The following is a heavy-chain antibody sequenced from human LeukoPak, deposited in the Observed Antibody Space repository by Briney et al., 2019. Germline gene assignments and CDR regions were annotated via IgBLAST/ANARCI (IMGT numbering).Heavy chain of an antibody. V-gene: IGHV1-2*02. Sequence: GASVKVSCKVSGYTFTGYYMHWVRQPPGQGLEWMGWINPNSGGTNYAQKFQGRVTMTRDTSISTAYMELSRLRSDDTAVYYCAKDAQRGLRLTLFDYWGQGTLVTVSS. CDR1: GYTFTGYY. J-gene: IGHJ4*02. CDR3: AKDAQRGLRLTLFDY. CDR2: INPNSGGT. D-gene: IGHD5-12*01.